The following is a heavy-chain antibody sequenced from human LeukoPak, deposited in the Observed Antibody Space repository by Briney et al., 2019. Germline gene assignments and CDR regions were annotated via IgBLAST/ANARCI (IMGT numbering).Heavy chain of an antibody. V-gene: IGHV3-30*02. J-gene: IGHJ3*02. CDR1: GFTFSSYG. Sequence: GGSLRLSCAASGFTFSSYGMHWVRQAPGKGLEWVAFIRYDGSNKYYADSVKGRFTISRDNSKNTLYLQMNSLRAEDTAVYYCAKDPNGDYVGAFDSWGQGTMVTVSS. CDR3: AKDPNGDYVGAFDS. CDR2: IRYDGSNK. D-gene: IGHD4-17*01.